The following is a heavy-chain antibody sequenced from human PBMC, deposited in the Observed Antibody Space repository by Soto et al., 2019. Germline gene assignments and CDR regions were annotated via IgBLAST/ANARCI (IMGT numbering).Heavy chain of an antibody. CDR3: ARSNRGISSGWSFDY. J-gene: IGHJ4*02. V-gene: IGHV4-30-2*01. Sequence: SETLSLTCAASGGSISSGGYSWSWIRQPPGKGLEWIGYIYHSGSTYYNPSLKSRVTISVDRSKNQFSLKLSSVTAADTAVYYCARSNRGISSGWSFDYWGQGTLVTVSS. CDR1: GGSISSGGYS. CDR2: IYHSGST. D-gene: IGHD6-19*01.